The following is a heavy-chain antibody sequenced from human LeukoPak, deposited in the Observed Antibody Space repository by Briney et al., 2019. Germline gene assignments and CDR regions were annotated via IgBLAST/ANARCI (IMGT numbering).Heavy chain of an antibody. D-gene: IGHD2-21*02. CDR1: GFTFTYYG. J-gene: IGHJ4*02. CDR3: VRDRDWAFDY. CDR2: VRSDGSDK. Sequence: PGGSLRLSCGASGFTFTYYGMHWVRQAPGKGLEWVTFVRSDGSDKYYADSVKGRFTFSRDNSKNTVCLQMNSLRPEDTAVYYCVRDRDWAFDYWGQGSLVTVSS. V-gene: IGHV3-30*02.